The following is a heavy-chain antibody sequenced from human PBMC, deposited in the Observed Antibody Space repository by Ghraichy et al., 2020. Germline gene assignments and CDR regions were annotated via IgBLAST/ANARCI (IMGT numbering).Heavy chain of an antibody. CDR2: INHSGST. D-gene: IGHD4-17*01. Sequence: SETLSLTCAVYGGSFSGYYWSWIRQPPGKGLEWIGEINHSGSTNYNPSLKSRVTISVDTSKNQFSLKLSSVTAADTAVYYCARASTVTNGRGYYYYYYMDVWGKGTTVTVSS. CDR3: ARASTVTNGRGYYYYYYMDV. CDR1: GGSFSGYY. V-gene: IGHV4-34*01. J-gene: IGHJ6*03.